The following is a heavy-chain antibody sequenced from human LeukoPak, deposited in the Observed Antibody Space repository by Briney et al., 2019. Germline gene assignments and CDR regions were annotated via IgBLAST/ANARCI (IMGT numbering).Heavy chain of an antibody. V-gene: IGHV4-39*07. CDR2: INYSRSP. Sequence: SETLSLTCTVSRGSISSSSYFWGWIRQPPGKGLEWIGTINYSRSPYCNPSLRSRVTISLDTSKNQFSLKRSSLTAADTAIYDCGKEQGPTGGGIDYWGLGTLVTVSS. CDR1: RGSISSSSYF. D-gene: IGHD1/OR15-1a*01. J-gene: IGHJ4*02. CDR3: GKEQGPTGGGIDY.